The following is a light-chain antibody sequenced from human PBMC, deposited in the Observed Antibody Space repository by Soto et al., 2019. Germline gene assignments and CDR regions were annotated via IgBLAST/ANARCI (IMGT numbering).Light chain of an antibody. CDR3: QQSYSYPT. V-gene: IGKV1-39*01. Sequence: DVQLTQSPSSLSVFVGDSVTVTCRASQNIITYLHWYHQKPGEAPTLLINAASTLQSGVQSRFSGSGSGTDFTLTNNSLQPEDVGTYYCQQSYSYPTFGQGPTVEIK. J-gene: IGKJ1*01. CDR2: AAS. CDR1: QNIITY.